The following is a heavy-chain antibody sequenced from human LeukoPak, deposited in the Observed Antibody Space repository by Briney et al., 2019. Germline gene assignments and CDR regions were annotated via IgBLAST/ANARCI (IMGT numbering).Heavy chain of an antibody. D-gene: IGHD3-10*01. CDR2: ISSSGSTI. V-gene: IGHV3-48*03. CDR1: GFTFSSYE. Sequence: GGSLRLSCAASGFTFSSYEMNWVRQAPGKGLEWVSYISSSGSTIYYADSVKGRFTISRDNAKNSLYLQMNSLRSEDTAVYYCARGRWFGELLSDYWGQGTLVTVSS. J-gene: IGHJ4*02. CDR3: ARGRWFGELLSDY.